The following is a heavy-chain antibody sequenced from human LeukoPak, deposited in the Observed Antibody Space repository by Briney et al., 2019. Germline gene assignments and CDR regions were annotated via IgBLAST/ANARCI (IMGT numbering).Heavy chain of an antibody. D-gene: IGHD3-10*01. V-gene: IGHV3-20*01. CDR1: GFTFDDYG. Sequence: GGSLRLSCAASGFTFDDYGMSWVRQAPGKGLEWVSGINWNGGSTGYADSVKGRFTISRDNAKNSLYLQMNSLRAEDTALYHCARGAGITMVRGVTIFDYWGQGTLVTVSS. CDR3: ARGAGITMVRGVTIFDY. J-gene: IGHJ4*02. CDR2: INWNGGST.